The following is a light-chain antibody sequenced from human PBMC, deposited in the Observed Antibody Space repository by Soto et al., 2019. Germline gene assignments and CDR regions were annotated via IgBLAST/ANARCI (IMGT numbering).Light chain of an antibody. CDR3: QHYNNWPPRNT. V-gene: IGKV3-15*01. Sequence: VLTRTPATLSVSPWERATLSCRASQSVSRDLAWYQQKPGQAPSLLIYGASTRATNVPARFSGSVSETEFTLTLSGLQSEEFGSYYGQHYNNWPPRNTFGQGTKVDNK. J-gene: IGKJ2*01. CDR2: GAS. CDR1: QSVSRD.